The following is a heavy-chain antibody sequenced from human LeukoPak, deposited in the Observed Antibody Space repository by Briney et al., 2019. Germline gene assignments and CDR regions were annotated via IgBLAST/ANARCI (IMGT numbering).Heavy chain of an antibody. D-gene: IGHD5-12*01. CDR3: ARWLPGERDY. CDR2: IFPSGGEI. CDR1: GFTFSTFA. Sequence: GGSLRLSCAASGFTFSTFAMIWVRQPPGKGLEWVSSIFPSGGEIHYADSVRGRFTISRDNSKSTLSLQMNSLRAEDTAIYYCARWLPGERDYWGQGTLVTVSS. V-gene: IGHV3-23*01. J-gene: IGHJ4*02.